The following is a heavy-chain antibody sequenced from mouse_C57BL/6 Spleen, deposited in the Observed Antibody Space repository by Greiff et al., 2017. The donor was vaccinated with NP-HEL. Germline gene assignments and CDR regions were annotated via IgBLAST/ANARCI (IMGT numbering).Heavy chain of an antibody. Sequence: QVQLQQSGAELVKPGASVKLSCKASGYTFTSYWMQWVKQRPGQGLEWIGEIDPSDSYTNYNQKFKGKATLTVDTSSSTAYMQLSSLTSEDSAVYYCARGPGSSYDAMDYWGQGTSVTVSS. D-gene: IGHD1-1*01. CDR2: IDPSDSYT. CDR1: GYTFTSYW. V-gene: IGHV1-50*01. CDR3: ARGPGSSYDAMDY. J-gene: IGHJ4*01.